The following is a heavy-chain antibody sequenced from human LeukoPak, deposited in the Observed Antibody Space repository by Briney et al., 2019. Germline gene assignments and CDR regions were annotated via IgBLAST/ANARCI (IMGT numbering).Heavy chain of an antibody. V-gene: IGHV1-2*02. J-gene: IGHJ5*02. Sequence: GASVKVSCKASGYTFTGYYMHWVRQGPGEGREGMGWINPNSGGTNYAQKFQGRVTMTRDTSISTAYMGLSRLRSDDTAVYYCARSCGGDCYFGYNWFGPWGQGTLVTVSS. CDR2: INPNSGGT. CDR3: ARSCGGDCYFGYNWFGP. CDR1: GYTFTGYY. D-gene: IGHD2-21*01.